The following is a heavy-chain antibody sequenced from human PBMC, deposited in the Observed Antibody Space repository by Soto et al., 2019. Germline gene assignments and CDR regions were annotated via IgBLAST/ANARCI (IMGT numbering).Heavy chain of an antibody. CDR2: IYYSGST. V-gene: IGHV4-31*03. D-gene: IGHD5-12*01. CDR1: GGSISSGGYY. CDR3: ARDGFIVATISRGFDP. Sequence: SETLSLTCTVSGGSISSGGYYWSWIRQHPGKGLEWIGYIYYSGSTYYNPSLKSRVTISVDTSKNQFSLKLSSVTAADTAMYYCARDGFIVATISRGFDPWGQGTLVTVSS. J-gene: IGHJ5*02.